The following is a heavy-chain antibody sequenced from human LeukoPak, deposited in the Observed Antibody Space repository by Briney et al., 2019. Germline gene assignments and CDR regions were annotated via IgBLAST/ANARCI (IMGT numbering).Heavy chain of an antibody. J-gene: IGHJ4*02. V-gene: IGHV3-23*01. CDR1: GFTFSDYA. Sequence: GGSLRLSCAASGFTFSDYAMSWVRQAPGKGLEWLSVISGGSSGSTYYADSVTGRFTVSRDNSKNTLYLQMNSLRAEDTAVYYCAKDLGGLHYFDYWGQGTLVTVSS. D-gene: IGHD3-16*01. CDR3: AKDLGGLHYFDY. CDR2: ISGGSSGST.